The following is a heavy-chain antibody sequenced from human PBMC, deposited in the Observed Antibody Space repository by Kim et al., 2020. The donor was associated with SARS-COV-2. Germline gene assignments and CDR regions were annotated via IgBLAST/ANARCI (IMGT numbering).Heavy chain of an antibody. D-gene: IGHD3-3*01. V-gene: IGHV1-2*06. Sequence: ASVKVSCKASGYTFTGYYMHWVRQAPGQGLEWMGRINPNSGGTNYAQKFQGRVTMTRETSISTAYMELSRLRSDDTAVYYCARDLPPEVTIFGVVIREYYFDYWGQGTLVTVSS. CDR1: GYTFTGYY. J-gene: IGHJ4*02. CDR2: INPNSGGT. CDR3: ARDLPPEVTIFGVVIREYYFDY.